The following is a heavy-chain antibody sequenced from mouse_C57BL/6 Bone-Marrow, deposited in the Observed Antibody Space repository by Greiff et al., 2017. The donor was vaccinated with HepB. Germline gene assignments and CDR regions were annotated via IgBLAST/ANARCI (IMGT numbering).Heavy chain of an antibody. J-gene: IGHJ3*01. CDR2: ISNLAYSI. V-gene: IGHV5-15*01. CDR1: GFTFSDYG. D-gene: IGHD2-4*01. CDR3: ARHDYAWFAY. Sequence: EVHLVESGGGLVQPGGSLKLSCAASGFTFSDYGMAWVRQAPRKGPEWVAFISNLAYSIYYADTVTGRFTISRENAKNTLYLEMSSLRSEDTAMYYCARHDYAWFAYWGQGTLVTVSA.